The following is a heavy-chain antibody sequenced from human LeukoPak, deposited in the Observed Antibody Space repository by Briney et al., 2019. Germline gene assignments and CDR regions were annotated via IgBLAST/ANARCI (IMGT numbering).Heavy chain of an antibody. V-gene: IGHV4-4*07. CDR2: IYISGST. Sequence: GSLRLSCAASGFSFSRYAMNWIRQPAGKGLEWIGRIYISGSTSYNPSLKSRVTMSVDTSKNQSSLKLSSVTAADTAVYYCASGLRNMDVWGKGTTVTVSS. J-gene: IGHJ6*03. CDR3: ASGLRNMDV. CDR1: GFSFSRYA.